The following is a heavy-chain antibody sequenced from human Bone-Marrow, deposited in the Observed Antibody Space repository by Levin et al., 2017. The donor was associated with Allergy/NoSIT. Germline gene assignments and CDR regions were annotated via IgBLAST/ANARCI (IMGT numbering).Heavy chain of an antibody. V-gene: IGHV1-69*01. CDR2: IIPAFGPA. J-gene: IGHJ5*02. D-gene: IGHD6-19*01. CDR1: GDTFSNYA. CDR3: ARGTTFYSDSSGYYFDWFDP. Sequence: KISCKASGDTFSNYAMSWVRQAPGQGLEWLGWIIPAFGPAKYAQKFQGRVIITADESTRTVYMELKSLTSEDTAVYYCARGTTFYSDSSGYYFDWFDPWGQGTLVTVSS.